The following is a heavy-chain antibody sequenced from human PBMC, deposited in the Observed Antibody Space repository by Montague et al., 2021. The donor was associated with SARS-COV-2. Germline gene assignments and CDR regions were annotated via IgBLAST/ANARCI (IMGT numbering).Heavy chain of an antibody. CDR2: VFKSGGT. CDR3: ARRASSFDNWFDL. J-gene: IGHJ5*02. V-gene: IGHV4-59*08. CDR1: GGSITDYS. D-gene: IGHD3-10*01. Sequence: SDTLSLTCTVSGGSITDYSWTWIRQPPGKALEWIGYVFKSGGTSYNPSLKSRVTMSVDTSKSHFSLRLTSVTAADTAVYYCARRASSFDNWFDLWGQGAL.